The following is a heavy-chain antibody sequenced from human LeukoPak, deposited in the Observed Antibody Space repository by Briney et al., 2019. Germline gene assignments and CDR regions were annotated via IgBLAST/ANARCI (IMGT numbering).Heavy chain of an antibody. CDR2: INYSGGRT. Sequence: PGGSLRLSCAASGFTFSNYAVSWVRQAPGQGLEWVSAINYSGGRTYYTDSVKGRFTISRDNSKNMLHLQMNSLRAEDTAVYYCAKFLEPYDSSGYPDYWGQGTLVTVSS. J-gene: IGHJ4*02. D-gene: IGHD3-22*01. CDR1: GFTFSNYA. V-gene: IGHV3-23*01. CDR3: AKFLEPYDSSGYPDY.